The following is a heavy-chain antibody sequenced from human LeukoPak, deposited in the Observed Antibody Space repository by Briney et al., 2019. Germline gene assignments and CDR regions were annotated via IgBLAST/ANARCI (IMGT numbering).Heavy chain of an antibody. J-gene: IGHJ6*03. D-gene: IGHD3-22*01. V-gene: IGHV4-34*01. Sequence: SETLSLTCAVYGGSFSGYYWTWIRQTPGKGLEWIGEMNPSGSTNYNPSLKSRVTISVDTSKNQFSLKLSSVTAADTAVYYCARGRQDVTMIVVVMTAVSYYLDVWGKGTTVNVS. CDR3: ARGRQDVTMIVVVMTAVSYYLDV. CDR1: GGSFSGYY. CDR2: MNPSGST.